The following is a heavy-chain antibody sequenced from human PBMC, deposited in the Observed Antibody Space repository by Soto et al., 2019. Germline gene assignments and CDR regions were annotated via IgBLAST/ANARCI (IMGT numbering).Heavy chain of an antibody. V-gene: IGHV4-39*01. CDR1: GGSISSSDSY. Sequence: PQLQESGPGLVKPSETLSLTCTVSGGSISSSDSYWDWIRQPPGKGLEWIGTIHYSGSTYYNSSLKSRVTISVDTSKNHFSLKLTSVTAADTAVYYCARHVSGSSRPPGTYWGQGTLVTVSS. J-gene: IGHJ4*02. D-gene: IGHD6-6*01. CDR3: ARHVSGSSRPPGTY. CDR2: IHYSGST.